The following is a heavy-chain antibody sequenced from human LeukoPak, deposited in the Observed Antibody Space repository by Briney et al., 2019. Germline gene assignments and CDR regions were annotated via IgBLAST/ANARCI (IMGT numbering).Heavy chain of an antibody. D-gene: IGHD2-2*01. Sequence: GGSLRLSCAASGFTFSDYYMSWIRQAPGKGLEWVSYISSSGSTIYYADSVKGRFTISRDNAKNSLYLQMNSLRAEDTAVYYCASEVVPAAPGNFDYWGQGTLVTVSS. CDR3: ASEVVPAAPGNFDY. CDR1: GFTFSDYY. CDR2: ISSSGSTI. J-gene: IGHJ4*02. V-gene: IGHV3-11*04.